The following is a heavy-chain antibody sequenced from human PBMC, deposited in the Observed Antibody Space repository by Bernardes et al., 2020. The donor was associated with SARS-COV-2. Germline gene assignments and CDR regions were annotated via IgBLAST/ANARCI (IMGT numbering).Heavy chain of an antibody. V-gene: IGHV4-4*07. J-gene: IGHJ4*02. D-gene: IGHD3-22*01. CDR1: GGSISSYY. CDR2: IYTSGSD. Sequence: SETLSLTCTVSGGSISSYYWSWIRQPAGKGLEWIGRIYTSGSDNFNPSLKSRVTMSVDRSKNQFSLKVPSVTAADTAIYYCARGNYDTGLDYWGQGTLVTVSS. CDR3: ARGNYDTGLDY.